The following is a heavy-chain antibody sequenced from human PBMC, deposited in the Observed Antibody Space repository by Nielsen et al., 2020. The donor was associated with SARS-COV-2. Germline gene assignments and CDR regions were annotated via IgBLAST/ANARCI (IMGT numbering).Heavy chain of an antibody. V-gene: IGHV4-39*07. J-gene: IGHJ3*02. Sequence: SETLSLTCTVSGGSISSSSYYWGWIRQPPGKGLEWIGSIYYSRSTYYNPSLKSRVTISVDTSKNQFSLKLSSVTAADTAVYYCARAPITMIVVVNAFDIWGQGTMVTVSS. D-gene: IGHD3-22*01. CDR2: IYYSRST. CDR3: ARAPITMIVVVNAFDI. CDR1: GGSISSSSYY.